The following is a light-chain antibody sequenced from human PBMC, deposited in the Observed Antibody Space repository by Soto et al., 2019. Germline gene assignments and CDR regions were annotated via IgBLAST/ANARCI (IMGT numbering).Light chain of an antibody. CDR3: QKYNSSPRT. V-gene: IGKV1-27*01. Sequence: DIRMTQSPSSLSASVGDRVTITCRASLGIGTGVASYQQKPGKAPKLLIYAASTLQSGVTSRISGRGSGTEFTLTISSLQPEDVATYYCQKYNSSPRTFGQGTKVEMK. CDR1: LGIGTG. CDR2: AAS. J-gene: IGKJ1*01.